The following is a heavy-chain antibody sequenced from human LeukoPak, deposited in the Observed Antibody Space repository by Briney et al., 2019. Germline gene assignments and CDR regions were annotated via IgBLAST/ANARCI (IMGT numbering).Heavy chain of an antibody. CDR1: GYTFTGYY. CDR3: ARDLAFGEMVTNRGSFDI. Sequence: ASVKVSCKASGYTFTGYYMHWVRQAPGQGLEWIGWINPNSGGINYAQKFQGRVTMTRDTSISTAYMELSRLRSDDTAVYYCARDLAFGEMVTNRGSFDIWGQGTMVTVSS. CDR2: INPNSGGI. D-gene: IGHD5-24*01. J-gene: IGHJ3*02. V-gene: IGHV1-2*02.